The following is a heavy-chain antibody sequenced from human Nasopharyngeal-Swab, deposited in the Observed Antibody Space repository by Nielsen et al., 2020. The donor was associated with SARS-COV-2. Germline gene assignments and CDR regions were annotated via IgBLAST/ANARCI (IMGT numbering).Heavy chain of an antibody. CDR2: FGLGADT. CDR1: GFILSDYD. Sequence: GGSLRLSCAASGFILSDYDMHWVCQPRGKGLEWVSSFGLGADTYYSDTAKGRFTISRDAARNLLFLQLNSLRVGDTAVYFFARDRHGMDVWGQGTTVIVSS. V-gene: IGHV3-13*01. CDR3: ARDRHGMDV. J-gene: IGHJ6*02.